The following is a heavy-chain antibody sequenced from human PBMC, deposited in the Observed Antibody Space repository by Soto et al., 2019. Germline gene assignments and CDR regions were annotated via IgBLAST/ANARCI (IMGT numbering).Heavy chain of an antibody. D-gene: IGHD3-22*01. J-gene: IGHJ3*02. CDR3: ARGDYYDGSGSFADAFDI. CDR2: IKQDGSEK. Sequence: EVQLVGSGGGLVRPGGSLRLSCTASGFTFSSYWMNWVRQAPGKGLEWVANIKQDGSEKFYVDSVKGRFTVSRDNAKNSLYLLMNSLRTEDTAVYYCARGDYYDGSGSFADAFDIWGLGTMVTVPS. CDR1: GFTFSSYW. V-gene: IGHV3-7*05.